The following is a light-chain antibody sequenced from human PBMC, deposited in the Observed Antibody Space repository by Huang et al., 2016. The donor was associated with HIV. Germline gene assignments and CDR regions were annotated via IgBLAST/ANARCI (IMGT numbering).Light chain of an antibody. J-gene: IGKJ1*01. CDR3: QQYNNWPWT. V-gene: IGKV3-15*01. Sequence: EIVMTQSPGPLSVSPGERGTLSCRAGQNVFSNLAWYQQKPGQAPRLLIYGASTRATGIPARFSGSGSGTEFILTITSLQSEDFVVYYCQQYNNWPWTFGQGTKVEIK. CDR1: QNVFSN. CDR2: GAS.